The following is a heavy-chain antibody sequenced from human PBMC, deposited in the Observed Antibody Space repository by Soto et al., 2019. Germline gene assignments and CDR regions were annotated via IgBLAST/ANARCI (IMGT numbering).Heavy chain of an antibody. J-gene: IGHJ4*02. CDR2: ISGSSSYI. D-gene: IGHD1-1*01. CDR3: ARRPVGLERSPPFDY. V-gene: IGHV3-21*01. Sequence: GGSLRLSCVASGFTFISYSMNWVRQAPGKGLEWVSSISGSSSYIYYADSVKGRFTISRDNAKNSLYLQMNSLRAADTAVYYCARRPVGLERSPPFDYWGQGTLVTVSS. CDR1: GFTFISYS.